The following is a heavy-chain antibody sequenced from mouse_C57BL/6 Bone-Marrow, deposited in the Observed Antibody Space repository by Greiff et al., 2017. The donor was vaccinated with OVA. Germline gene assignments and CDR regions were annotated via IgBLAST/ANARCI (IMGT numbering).Heavy chain of an antibody. CDR3: AGDTSSGYEFAY. CDR2: IPHSGET. J-gene: IGHJ3*01. CDR1: GFPITSGYY. D-gene: IGHD3-2*02. Sequence: VQLVESGPGLVKPSQSLFLTCSITGFPITSGYYWIWIRQSPGKPLEWMGYIPHSGETFYNPSLPSPISITRVTSKNRFFLQLNSVTTEDTAMYYCAGDTSSGYEFAYWGQGTLVTVSA. V-gene: IGHV12-3*01.